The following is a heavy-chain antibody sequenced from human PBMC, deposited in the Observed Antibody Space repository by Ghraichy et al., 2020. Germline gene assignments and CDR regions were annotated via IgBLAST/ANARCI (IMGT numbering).Heavy chain of an antibody. CDR3: ARDLGSSSWDRAFDI. Sequence: GGSLRLSCAASGFTFSSYSMNWVRQAPGKGLEWVSSISSSSSYIYYADSVKGRFTISRDNAKNSLYLQMNSLRAEDTAVYYCARDLGSSSWDRAFDIWGQGTMVTVSS. CDR1: GFTFSSYS. D-gene: IGHD6-13*01. J-gene: IGHJ3*02. CDR2: ISSSSSYI. V-gene: IGHV3-21*01.